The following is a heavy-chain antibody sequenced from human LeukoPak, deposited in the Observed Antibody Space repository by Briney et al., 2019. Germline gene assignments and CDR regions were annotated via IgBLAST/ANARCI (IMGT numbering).Heavy chain of an antibody. CDR2: ISYDGSNK. CDR1: GFTFSSYG. CDR3: AKDYSSSSY. J-gene: IGHJ4*02. V-gene: IGHV3-30*18. D-gene: IGHD6-6*01. Sequence: PGGSLRLSCAASGFTFSSYGMHWVRQAPGKGLEWVAVISYDGSNKYYADSAKGRFTISRDNSKNTLYLQMNSLRAEDTAVYYCAKDYSSSSYWGQGTLVTVSS.